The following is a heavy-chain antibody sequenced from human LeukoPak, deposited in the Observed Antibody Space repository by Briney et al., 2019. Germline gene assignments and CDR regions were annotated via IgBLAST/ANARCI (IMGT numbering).Heavy chain of an antibody. Sequence: GESLKISCKGSEYSFTSYWIGWVRQMPGKGLEWMGITYPGDSDTRYSPSSQGQVTISADKSISTAYLQWSSLKASDTAMYYCARQQYSGSYYSFDYWGQGTLVTVSS. CDR1: EYSFTSYW. CDR3: ARQQYSGSYYSFDY. J-gene: IGHJ4*02. V-gene: IGHV5-51*01. CDR2: TYPGDSDT. D-gene: IGHD1-26*01.